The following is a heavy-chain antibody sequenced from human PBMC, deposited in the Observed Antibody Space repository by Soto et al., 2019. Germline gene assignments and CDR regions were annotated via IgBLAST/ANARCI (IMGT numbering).Heavy chain of an antibody. D-gene: IGHD2-2*03. Sequence: GGSLRLSCAASGFTFSSYGMHWVRQAPGKGLEWVAVISYDGSNKYYADSVKGRFTISRDNSKNTLYLQMNSLRAEDTAVYYCAILDIVVVPAAIGYFDYWGQGTLVTVSS. CDR1: GFTFSSYG. V-gene: IGHV3-30*03. J-gene: IGHJ4*02. CDR2: ISYDGSNK. CDR3: AILDIVVVPAAIGYFDY.